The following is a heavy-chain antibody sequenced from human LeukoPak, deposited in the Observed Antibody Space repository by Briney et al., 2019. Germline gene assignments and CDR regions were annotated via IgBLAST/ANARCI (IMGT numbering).Heavy chain of an antibody. CDR3: ARVDGSDTAMALDY. CDR2: IGTAGDT. Sequence: GGSLRLSCAASGFTFSSYDMHWVRQATGKGLEWVSAIGTAGDTYYPGSVKGRFTISRENAKNSLYLQMNSLRAEDTAVYYCARVDGSDTAMALDYWGQGTLVTVSS. CDR1: GFTFSSYD. V-gene: IGHV3-13*01. J-gene: IGHJ4*02. D-gene: IGHD5-18*01.